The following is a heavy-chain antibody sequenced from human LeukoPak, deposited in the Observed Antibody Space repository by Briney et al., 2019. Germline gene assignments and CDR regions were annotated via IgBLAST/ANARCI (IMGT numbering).Heavy chain of an antibody. J-gene: IGHJ3*02. D-gene: IGHD6-19*01. Sequence: GSVKVSCKASGYTFTGYYMHWVRQAPGQGLEWMGWINPNSGGTNYAQKFQGRVTMTRDTSISTAYMELSRLRSDDTAVYYCARGSAVAGADAFDIWGQGTMVTVSS. V-gene: IGHV1-2*02. CDR2: INPNSGGT. CDR1: GYTFTGYY. CDR3: ARGSAVAGADAFDI.